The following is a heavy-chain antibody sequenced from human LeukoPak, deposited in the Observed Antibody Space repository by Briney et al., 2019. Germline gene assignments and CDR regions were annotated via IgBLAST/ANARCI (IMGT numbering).Heavy chain of an antibody. CDR2: MNPNGGNT. V-gene: IGHV1-8*01. J-gene: IGHJ6*02. CDR3: AREFFVAGLIYYYYGMDV. D-gene: IGHD6-19*01. CDR1: GYTFTSYD. Sequence: ASVKVSCKASGYTFTSYDINWVRQATGQGLEWMGWMNPNGGNTGYAQKFQGRVTMTRNTSISTAYMELSSLRSEDTAVYYCAREFFVAGLIYYYYGMDVWGQGTTVTVSS.